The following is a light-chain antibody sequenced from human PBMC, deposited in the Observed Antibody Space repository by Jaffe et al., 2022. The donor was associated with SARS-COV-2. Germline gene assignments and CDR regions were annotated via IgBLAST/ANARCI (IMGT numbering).Light chain of an antibody. Sequence: HSVLTQPPSVSAAPGQRVTISCSGTNTNLGRNYVSWYQHLPGTAPKLLIYDNHRRPLGIPDRFSGSKSGTSATLAITGVQDGDEADYYCATWDRSESIGVIGGGTKVTVL. V-gene: IGLV1-51*01. CDR3: ATWDRSESIGV. CDR2: DNH. CDR1: NTNLGRNY. J-gene: IGLJ2*01.